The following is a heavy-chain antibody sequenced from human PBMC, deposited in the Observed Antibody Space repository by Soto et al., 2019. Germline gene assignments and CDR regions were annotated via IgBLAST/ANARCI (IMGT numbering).Heavy chain of an antibody. CDR1: GGSISSGGYY. CDR2: IYYSGST. D-gene: IGHD6-19*01. Sequence: QVLLQESGPGLVKPSQTLSLTCTVSGGSISSGGYYWSWIRQHPGKGLEWIGYIYYSGSTYYNPSLKSRVTISVDTSKNQFSLKLSSVTAADTAVYYCARGVGSGWLNWFDTWGQGTLVTVSS. V-gene: IGHV4-31*03. CDR3: ARGVGSGWLNWFDT. J-gene: IGHJ5*02.